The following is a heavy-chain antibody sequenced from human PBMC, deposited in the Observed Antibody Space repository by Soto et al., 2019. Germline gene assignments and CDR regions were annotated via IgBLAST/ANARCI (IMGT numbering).Heavy chain of an antibody. J-gene: IGHJ6*02. CDR1: GGSFSSGGYY. CDR3: ARTTIYYCGIDV. V-gene: IGHV4-31*03. Sequence: QVQLQESGPGLVKPSQTLSLTCTVSGGSFSSGGYYWSWIRQHPGKGVEWIGYIYYSGSTYYNPSLKCRVTISVDTSKNQVSLKLSSVTAADTAVYYCARTTIYYCGIDVWGQGTTVTVSS. CDR2: IYYSGST.